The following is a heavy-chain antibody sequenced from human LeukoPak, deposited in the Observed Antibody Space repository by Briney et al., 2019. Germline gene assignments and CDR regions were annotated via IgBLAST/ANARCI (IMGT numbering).Heavy chain of an antibody. Sequence: GGSLRLSCAASGFTFSNYAMSWVRQAPGKGLEWVSGISGSGVNTYYADSVKGRFTISRDNAKNSLYLQMNSLRDEDTAVYYCASQPGDYSSSRRYFDYWGQGTLVTVSS. CDR3: ASQPGDYSSSRRYFDY. J-gene: IGHJ4*02. V-gene: IGHV3-23*01. CDR2: ISGSGVNT. CDR1: GFTFSNYA. D-gene: IGHD6-6*01.